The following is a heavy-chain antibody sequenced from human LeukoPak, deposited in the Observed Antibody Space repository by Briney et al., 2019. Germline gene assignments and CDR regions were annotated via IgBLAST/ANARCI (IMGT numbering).Heavy chain of an antibody. J-gene: IGHJ4*02. CDR3: ARLCWGNQLAGFDS. CDR2: INHSGST. Sequence: SETLSLTCAVYGGSFSGYYWSWIRQPPGKGLEWIGEINHSGSTNYNPSLKSRVTISVDTSKNQFSLKLSSVTAADTAVYYCARLCWGNQLAGFDSWGQGTLVTVSS. CDR1: GGSFSGYY. D-gene: IGHD3-10*02. V-gene: IGHV4-34*01.